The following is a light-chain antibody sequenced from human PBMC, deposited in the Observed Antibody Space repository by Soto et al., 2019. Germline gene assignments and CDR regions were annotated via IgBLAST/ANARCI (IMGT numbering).Light chain of an antibody. CDR3: QQRTTSPLT. CDR1: QSVTTY. Sequence: EIVMTQSPANLSLSPGERATLSCRASQSVTTYLVWYQQKPGQAPRLLIYDATNRATGIPARFTAAGSGTAFTLTISSLEPEDSAVYFCQQRTTSPLTFGGGTKVEIK. J-gene: IGKJ4*01. CDR2: DAT. V-gene: IGKV3-11*01.